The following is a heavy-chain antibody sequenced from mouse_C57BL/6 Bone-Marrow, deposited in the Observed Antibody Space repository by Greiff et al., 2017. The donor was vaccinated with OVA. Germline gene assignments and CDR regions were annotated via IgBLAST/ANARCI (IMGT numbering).Heavy chain of an antibody. Sequence: QVQLQQSGAELVMPGASVKLSCKASGYTFTSYWMHWVKQRPGQGLEWIGEINPSDGYTNYNQKFKGKSTLTVDKSSSTAYMQLSSLTSEDSAVYYGARKCGPLDALDYWGQGTSVTVSS. CDR2: INPSDGYT. CDR1: GYTFTSYW. V-gene: IGHV1-69*01. J-gene: IGHJ4*01. CDR3: ARKCGPLDALDY.